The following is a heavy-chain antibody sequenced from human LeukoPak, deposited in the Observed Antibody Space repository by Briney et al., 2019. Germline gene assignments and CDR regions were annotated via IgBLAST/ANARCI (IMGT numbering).Heavy chain of an antibody. D-gene: IGHD6-19*01. CDR2: ISWDGGST. CDR1: GFTFDDYA. Sequence: GGALRLSCAASGFTFDDYAMHWVRQAPGKGLGWGSLISWDGGSTYYADSLKGRFTISRDNSKNSLYLQMNSLRAEDMALYYCAKGEQWLVSVAFDIWGQGAMVTVSS. CDR3: AKGEQWLVSVAFDI. V-gene: IGHV3-43D*03. J-gene: IGHJ3*02.